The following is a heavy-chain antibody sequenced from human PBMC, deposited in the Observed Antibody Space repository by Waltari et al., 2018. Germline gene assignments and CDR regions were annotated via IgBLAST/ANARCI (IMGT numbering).Heavy chain of an antibody. J-gene: IGHJ6*02. CDR2: INPDGGST. CDR3: ARDTGALWMDV. D-gene: IGHD2-21*01. Sequence: QVQLVQSGAEVKKPGASVKISCKTSEYTFTSSYIHWVRQAPGQGLEWMGIINPDGGSTIYAQKVQGRVTMTRDTSTSTVYMELSSLRSEDTAVYHCARDTGALWMDVWGQGTTVTVSS. V-gene: IGHV1-46*01. CDR1: EYTFTSSY.